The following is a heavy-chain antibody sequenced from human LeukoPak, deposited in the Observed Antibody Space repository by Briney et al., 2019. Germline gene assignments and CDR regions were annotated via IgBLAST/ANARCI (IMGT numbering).Heavy chain of an antibody. Sequence: PSETLSLTCAVYGGSFSGYYWSWIRQPPGKGLEWIGEINHSGGANYKPSLKSRVTISADASKNQFSLKVRSVTAADTAVYYCARETEVPGGRSWDFWGQGTLVTVSS. CDR1: GGSFSGYY. CDR2: INHSGGA. V-gene: IGHV4-34*01. J-gene: IGHJ4*02. CDR3: ARETEVPGGRSWDF. D-gene: IGHD6-19*01.